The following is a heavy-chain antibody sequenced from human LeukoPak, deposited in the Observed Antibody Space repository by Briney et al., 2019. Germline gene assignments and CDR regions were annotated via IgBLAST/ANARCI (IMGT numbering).Heavy chain of an antibody. D-gene: IGHD5-12*01. J-gene: IGHJ4*02. CDR1: GGSSSGYY. V-gene: IGHV4-34*01. Sequence: SETLSLTCAVYGGSSSGYYWSWIRQPPGKGLEWIGEINHSGSTNYNPSLKSRVTISVDTSKNQFSLKLSSVTAADTAVYYCARRKWLRSYDYWGQGTLVTVSS. CDR2: INHSGST. CDR3: ARRKWLRSYDY.